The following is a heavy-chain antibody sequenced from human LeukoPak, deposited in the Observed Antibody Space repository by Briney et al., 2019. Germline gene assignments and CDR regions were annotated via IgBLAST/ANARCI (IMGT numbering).Heavy chain of an antibody. D-gene: IGHD5-18*01. Sequence: PGGSLRLSCAASGFTFNSYAMTWVRQAPGKGLEWIGSIYYSGSTYYNPSLKSRVTISVDTSKNQFSLKLSSVTAADTAVYYCARLRGYSYGWGPYYYYMDVWGKGTTVTVSS. V-gene: IGHV4-38-2*01. CDR1: GFTFNSYA. CDR3: ARLRGYSYGWGPYYYYMDV. CDR2: IYYSGST. J-gene: IGHJ6*03.